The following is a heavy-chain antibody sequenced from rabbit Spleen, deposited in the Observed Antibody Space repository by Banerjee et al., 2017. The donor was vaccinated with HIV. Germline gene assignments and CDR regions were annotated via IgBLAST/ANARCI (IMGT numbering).Heavy chain of an antibody. V-gene: IGHV1S45*01. D-gene: IGHD8-1*01. Sequence: QEQLVDYGGDLVQPGASLTLTCKASGIDFSSYNFICWVRQAPGKGLEWIACIDIGSRDFTYYASWAKGRFTISKTSSTTVTLQMTSLTVADTATYFCARDTGSSFSTYGMDLWGQGTLVTVS. CDR2: IDIGSRDFT. J-gene: IGHJ6*01. CDR1: GIDFSSYNF. CDR3: ARDTGSSFSTYGMDL.